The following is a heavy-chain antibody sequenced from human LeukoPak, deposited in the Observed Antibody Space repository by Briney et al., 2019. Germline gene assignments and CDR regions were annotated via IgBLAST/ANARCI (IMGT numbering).Heavy chain of an antibody. CDR1: GGTFSSYA. D-gene: IGHD4-17*01. CDR3: ARGTVTFGFDY. V-gene: IGHV1-69*04. J-gene: IGHJ4*02. Sequence: SVKVSCEASGGTFSSYAISWVRQAPGQGLEWMGRIIPILGIANYAQKFQGRVTIIADKSTSTAYMELSSLRSEDTAVYYCARGTVTFGFDYWGQGTLVTVSS. CDR2: IIPILGIA.